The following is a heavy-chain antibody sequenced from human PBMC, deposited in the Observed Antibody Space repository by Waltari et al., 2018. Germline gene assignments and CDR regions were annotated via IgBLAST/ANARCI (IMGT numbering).Heavy chain of an antibody. D-gene: IGHD2-2*01. CDR1: GYTFTDYA. Sequence: QVQLAQSGSELKKPGASVKISCKASGYTFTDYAINWVRQAPGQGLELMGWTTPNTGKPTYSQCFKGRFVFSLDTSVSTAYLQITSLKTEDAAVYYCAREVVPPHTIVVNWFDPWGQGTLVTVSS. CDR2: TTPNTGKP. J-gene: IGHJ5*02. CDR3: AREVVPPHTIVVNWFDP. V-gene: IGHV7-4-1*02.